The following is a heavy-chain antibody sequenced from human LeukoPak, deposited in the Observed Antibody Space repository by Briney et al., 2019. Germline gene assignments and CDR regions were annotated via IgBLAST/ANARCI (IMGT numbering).Heavy chain of an antibody. J-gene: IGHJ6*02. D-gene: IGHD3-22*01. CDR3: ARDLLNYYDSSGYYTYYYGMDV. Sequence: GGSLRLSCAASGFTLSSYEMNWVRQAPGKGLEWVSYISSSGSTIYYADSVKGRFTISRDNAKNSLYLQMNSLRAEDTAVYYCARDLLNYYDSSGYYTYYYGMDVWGQGTTVTVSS. CDR1: GFTLSSYE. CDR2: ISSSGSTI. V-gene: IGHV3-48*03.